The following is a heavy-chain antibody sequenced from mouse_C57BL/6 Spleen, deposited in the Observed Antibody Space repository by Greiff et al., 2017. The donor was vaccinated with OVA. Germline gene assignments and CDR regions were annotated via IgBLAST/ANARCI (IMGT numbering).Heavy chain of an antibody. V-gene: IGHV1-69*01. Sequence: VQLQQPGAEPVMPGASVKLSCQASGHTFTRHWMPRVKQRPGPGLEWIGEIDPSDSYTNYNQKFKGKSTLTVDKSSSTAYMQLSSRTSEDAAVYYCARNYYCAMDYWGQGTTVTVAS. CDR1: GHTFTRHW. J-gene: IGHJ4*01. CDR2: IDPSDSYT. CDR3: ARNYYCAMDY.